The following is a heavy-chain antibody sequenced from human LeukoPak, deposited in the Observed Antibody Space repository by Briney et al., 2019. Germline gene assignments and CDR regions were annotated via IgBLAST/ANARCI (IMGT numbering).Heavy chain of an antibody. D-gene: IGHD3-22*01. Sequence: GGSLRLSCTASGFTFSNYAMSWVRQAPGKGLEWVSAISGSGGSTYYADSVKGRFTISRDNSKNTLYLQMSSLRAEDTAVYYCDKANSGYYQEYFDFWGQGRLATVSS. CDR2: ISGSGGST. V-gene: IGHV3-23*01. CDR3: DKANSGYYQEYFDF. J-gene: IGHJ4*02. CDR1: GFTFSNYA.